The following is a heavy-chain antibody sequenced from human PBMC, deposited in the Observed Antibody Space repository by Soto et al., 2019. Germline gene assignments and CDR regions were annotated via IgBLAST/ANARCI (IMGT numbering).Heavy chain of an antibody. D-gene: IGHD3-22*01. CDR1: GYSFTSYW. J-gene: IGHJ4*02. CDR3: ARRAYYYDSSGYYLDY. CDR2: IYPGDSDT. Sequence: PGESLKISCKGSGYSFTSYWIGWVRQMPGKGLEWMGIIYPGDSDTRYSPSFQGQVTISADKSISTAYPQWSSLKASDTAMYYCARRAYYYDSSGYYLDYWGQGTLVTVSS. V-gene: IGHV5-51*01.